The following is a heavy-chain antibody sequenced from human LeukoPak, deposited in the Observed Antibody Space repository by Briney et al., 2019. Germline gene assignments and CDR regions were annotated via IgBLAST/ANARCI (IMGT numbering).Heavy chain of an antibody. Sequence: ASVKVSCKVSGYTLTELSMHWVRQAPGKGLEWMGGFDPEDGETIYAQKFQGRVTITADKSTSTAYMELSSLRSEDTAVYYCATERPTVVVVASYAFDIWGQGTMVTVSS. CDR3: ATERPTVVVVASYAFDI. V-gene: IGHV1-24*01. D-gene: IGHD3-22*01. CDR1: GYTLTELS. CDR2: FDPEDGET. J-gene: IGHJ3*02.